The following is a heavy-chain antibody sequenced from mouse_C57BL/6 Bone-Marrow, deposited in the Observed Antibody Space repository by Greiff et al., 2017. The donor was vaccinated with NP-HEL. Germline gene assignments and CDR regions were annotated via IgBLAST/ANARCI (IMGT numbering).Heavy chain of an antibody. CDR1: GYTFTDYY. CDR3: ARGRSSPAWFAY. J-gene: IGHJ3*01. D-gene: IGHD1-1*01. V-gene: IGHV1-76*01. Sequence: QVQLQQSGAELVRPGASVKLSCKASGYTFTDYYINWVKQRPGQGLEWIARIYPGSGNTYYNEKFKGKATLTAEKSSITAYMQLSSLTSEDSAVYICARGRSSPAWFAYWGQGTLVTVSA. CDR2: IYPGSGNT.